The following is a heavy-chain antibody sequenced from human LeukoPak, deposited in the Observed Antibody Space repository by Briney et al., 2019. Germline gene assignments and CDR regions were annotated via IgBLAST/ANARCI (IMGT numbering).Heavy chain of an antibody. CDR3: AGDRSYVDV. CDR2: IYYSGST. Sequence: SETLSLTCTVSGGSIMSSTYYWGWIRQSPGKGLEWIGTIYYSGSTYYNPSLKSRVSMSVDTSKKQFSLKLSSVTAADTAVYYCAGDRSYVDVWGKGTTVTVSS. J-gene: IGHJ6*03. V-gene: IGHV4-39*07. CDR1: GGSIMSSTYY.